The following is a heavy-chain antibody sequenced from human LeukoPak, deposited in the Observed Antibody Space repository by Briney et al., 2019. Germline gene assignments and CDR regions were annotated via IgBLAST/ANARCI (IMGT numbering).Heavy chain of an antibody. J-gene: IGHJ4*02. CDR2: ISGSDGST. CDR1: GFTFSNYA. Sequence: GGSLRLSCTASGFTFSNYAMSWVRQAPGKGLEWVSTISGSDGSTYYADSVKGRFTISRDNSKNTLYLQMNSLRVEDTAIYYCAKGRGYCTGGSCYSDYWGRGNLVTVSS. V-gene: IGHV3-23*01. CDR3: AKGRGYCTGGSCYSDY. D-gene: IGHD2-15*01.